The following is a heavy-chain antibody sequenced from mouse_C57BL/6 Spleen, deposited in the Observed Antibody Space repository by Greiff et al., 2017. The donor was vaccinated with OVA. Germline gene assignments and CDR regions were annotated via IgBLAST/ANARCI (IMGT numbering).Heavy chain of an antibody. D-gene: IGHD3-2*02. J-gene: IGHJ3*01. CDR3: ARGGSSGPFAY. V-gene: IGHV14-2*01. CDR1: GFNIKDYY. CDR2: IDPEDGET. Sequence: VQLQQSGAELVKPGASVKLSCTASGFNIKDYYMHWVKQRTEQGLEWIGRIDPEDGETKYAPKFQGKATITADTSSNTAYLQLSSLTSEDTAVYYCARGGSSGPFAYWGQGTLGTVSA.